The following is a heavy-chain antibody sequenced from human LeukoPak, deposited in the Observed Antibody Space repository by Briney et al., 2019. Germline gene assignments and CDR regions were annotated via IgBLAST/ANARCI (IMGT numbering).Heavy chain of an antibody. CDR1: GFTFSNYT. CDR3: ARVPLRWDLLQAEYFQH. Sequence: GSLRLSCAASGFTFSNYTMHWVRQAPGKGLEWVAVILYDGSNKYYADSVKGRFTISRDNSKNTLFLQMNSLRAADTAVYYCARVPLRWDLLQAEYFQHWGQGTLVTVSS. J-gene: IGHJ1*01. CDR2: ILYDGSNK. V-gene: IGHV3-30-3*01. D-gene: IGHD1-26*01.